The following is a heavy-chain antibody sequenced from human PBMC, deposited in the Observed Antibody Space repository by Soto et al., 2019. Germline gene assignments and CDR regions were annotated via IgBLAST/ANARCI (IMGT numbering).Heavy chain of an antibody. D-gene: IGHD5-18*01. Sequence: ASVKVSCKTSGYTFTSYSISWVRQAPGQGLEWMGWISAYNGNTNYGKKLQGRVTMTTDTSTSTAYMELRSLRSDDTAVYYCARAIRGYSYGNFDYWGQGTLVTVSS. V-gene: IGHV1-18*01. CDR2: ISAYNGNT. CDR3: ARAIRGYSYGNFDY. CDR1: GYTFTSYS. J-gene: IGHJ4*02.